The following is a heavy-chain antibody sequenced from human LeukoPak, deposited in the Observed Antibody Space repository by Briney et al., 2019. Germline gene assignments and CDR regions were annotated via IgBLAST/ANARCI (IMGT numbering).Heavy chain of an antibody. J-gene: IGHJ4*02. D-gene: IGHD4-17*01. Sequence: GGSLRLSCAASGFTVSSNYMSWVRQAPGKGLEWVSAISGSGGSTYYADSVKGRFTISRDNSKNTLYLQMNSLRAEDTAVYYCAKESLDDYGDYVIDYWGQGTLVTVSS. CDR2: ISGSGGST. CDR1: GFTVSSNY. CDR3: AKESLDDYGDYVIDY. V-gene: IGHV3-23*01.